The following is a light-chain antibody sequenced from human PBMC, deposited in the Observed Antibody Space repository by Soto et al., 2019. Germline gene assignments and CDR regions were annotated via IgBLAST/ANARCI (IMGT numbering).Light chain of an antibody. V-gene: IGLV1-47*01. J-gene: IGLJ2*01. CDR2: RNS. CDR3: AAWDDSLSGVV. CDR1: SSNIGSNY. Sequence: QSVLTQPPSASGTPGQRVTISCSGSSSNIGSNYVSWYQQLPGTVPQLLIYRNSEWPSGVPDRFSGSKSGTSASLAISGLRSEDEADYSCAAWDDSLSGVVFGGGNKVTVL.